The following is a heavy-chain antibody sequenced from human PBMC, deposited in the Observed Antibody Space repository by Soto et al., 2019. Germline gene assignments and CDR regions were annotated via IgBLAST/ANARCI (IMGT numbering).Heavy chain of an antibody. D-gene: IGHD3-10*01. CDR3: ARDQVVRGVIWFDP. CDR2: IIPILGIA. Sequence: QVQLVQSGAEVKKPGSSVKVSCKASGGTFSSYTISWVRQAPGQGLEWMGRIIPILGIANYAQKFQGRVTITADKXXSTAYMELSSLRSEDTAVYYCARDQVVRGVIWFDPWGQGTLVTVSS. CDR1: GGTFSSYT. J-gene: IGHJ5*02. V-gene: IGHV1-69*08.